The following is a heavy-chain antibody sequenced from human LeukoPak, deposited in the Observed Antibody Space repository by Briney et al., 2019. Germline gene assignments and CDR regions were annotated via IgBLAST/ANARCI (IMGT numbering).Heavy chain of an antibody. Sequence: SETLCLTCAAYGLSFSGYYWSWIRQPPGKGLEWIGEINHSGGTNYNPSLKSRVTISVDTSKNQFSLKLSSVTAADTAVYYCARAGVVTMVRGVISYWGEGTLVTVSS. V-gene: IGHV4-34*01. D-gene: IGHD3-10*01. CDR1: GLSFSGYY. CDR2: INHSGGT. CDR3: ARAGVVTMVRGVISY. J-gene: IGHJ4*02.